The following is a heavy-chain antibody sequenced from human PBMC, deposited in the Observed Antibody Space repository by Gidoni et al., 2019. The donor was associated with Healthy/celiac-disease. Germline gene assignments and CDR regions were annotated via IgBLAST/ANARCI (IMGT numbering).Heavy chain of an antibody. J-gene: IGHJ4*02. Sequence: QVQLVQSGAEVTKPGSSVKVSCKASGGTFSRYAISWVRQAPGQGLEWMGGIIPIFGTANYAQKFQGRVTITADESTSTAYMELSSLRSEDTAVYYCARRRYYDSSGYQGERPFDYWGQGTLVTVSS. D-gene: IGHD3-22*01. CDR1: GGTFSRYA. CDR2: IIPIFGTA. V-gene: IGHV1-69*01. CDR3: ARRRYYDSSGYQGERPFDY.